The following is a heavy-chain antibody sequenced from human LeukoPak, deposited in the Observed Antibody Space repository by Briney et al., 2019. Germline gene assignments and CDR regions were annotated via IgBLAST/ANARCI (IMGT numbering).Heavy chain of an antibody. CDR2: ISSGGSTI. CDR3: AREMEGDYGSGTFFDH. V-gene: IGHV3-11*01. J-gene: IGHJ4*02. D-gene: IGHD3-10*01. Sequence: GGSLRLSCAASEFVLSDYYMSWIRQASGKGLEWISYISSGGSTISYADSVRGRFTISRDNAKNSLYLQMNSLRAEDTAVYYCAREMEGDYGSGTFFDHWGQGNMVTVSS. CDR1: EFVLSDYY.